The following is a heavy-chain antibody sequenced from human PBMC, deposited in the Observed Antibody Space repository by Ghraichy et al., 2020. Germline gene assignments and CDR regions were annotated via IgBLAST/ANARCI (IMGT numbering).Heavy chain of an antibody. D-gene: IGHD1-26*01. CDR3: ARDRSGSYDY. V-gene: IGHV3-66*02. J-gene: IGHJ4*02. Sequence: GESLNISCAASGFTVSSSYMTWVRQAPGKGLEWVSVIYSGGSTYYADSVKGRFTISRDNSKNTLYLQMNSLRAEDTAVYYCARDRSGSYDYWGQGTLVTVSS. CDR1: GFTVSSSY. CDR2: IYSGGST.